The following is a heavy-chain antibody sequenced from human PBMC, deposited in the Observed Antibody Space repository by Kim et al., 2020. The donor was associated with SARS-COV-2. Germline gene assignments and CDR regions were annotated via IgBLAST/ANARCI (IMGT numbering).Heavy chain of an antibody. J-gene: IGHJ4*02. CDR3: ARVGIASTTGYIDY. V-gene: IGHV3-72*01. D-gene: IGHD3-3*02. Sequence: VSVNGIFTLSRDDSKNSLYLQMNSLKTEDTAVYFCARVGIASTTGYIDYWGQGTLVTVSS.